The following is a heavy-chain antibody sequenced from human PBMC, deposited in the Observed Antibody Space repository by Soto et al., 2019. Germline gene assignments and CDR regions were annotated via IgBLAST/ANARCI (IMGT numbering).Heavy chain of an antibody. Sequence: QLQLQESGPGLVKPSETLSLTCTVSGGSISSSSYYWGWIRQPPGKGLEWIGSIYYSGSTYYNPSLKSRVTISVDTSKNQFSLKLSSVTAADTAVYYCARHYPPLSYYYGMDVWGQGTTVTVSS. J-gene: IGHJ6*02. CDR2: IYYSGST. CDR3: ARHYPPLSYYYGMDV. CDR1: GGSISSSSYY. D-gene: IGHD3-16*02. V-gene: IGHV4-39*01.